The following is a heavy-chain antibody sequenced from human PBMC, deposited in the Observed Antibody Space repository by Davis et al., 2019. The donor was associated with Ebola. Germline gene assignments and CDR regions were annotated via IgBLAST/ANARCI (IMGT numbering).Heavy chain of an antibody. CDR1: GFTFSSYA. Sequence: PGGSLRLSCAASGFTFSSYAMHWVRQAPGKGLEWVAVISYDGSNKYYADSVKGRFTISRDNSKNTLYLQMNSLRAEDTAVYYCARWAGIAAALGMDVWGQGTTVTVSS. V-gene: IGHV3-30-3*01. CDR3: ARWAGIAAALGMDV. CDR2: ISYDGSNK. D-gene: IGHD6-13*01. J-gene: IGHJ6*02.